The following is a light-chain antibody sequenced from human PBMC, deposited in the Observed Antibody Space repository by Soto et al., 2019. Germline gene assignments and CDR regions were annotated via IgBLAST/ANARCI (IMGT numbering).Light chain of an antibody. V-gene: IGKV1-39*01. CDR1: QNINSH. Sequence: DIQMTQSPSSLSASIGDRVTITCRASQNINSHLNWYQQKPGKAPKVLIYAASRLQSGVPSRFSGSGSGTEFTLTSSSLEPEDFASYYCQQSHITTLFTFGKGTKLEIK. CDR2: AAS. CDR3: QQSHITTLFT. J-gene: IGKJ2*01.